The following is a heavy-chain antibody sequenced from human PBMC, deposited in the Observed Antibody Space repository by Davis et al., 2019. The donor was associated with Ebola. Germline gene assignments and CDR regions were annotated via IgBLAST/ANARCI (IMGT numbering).Heavy chain of an antibody. J-gene: IGHJ6*02. D-gene: IGHD2-2*01. CDR2: VGGSGGRT. CDR3: ARDPPPDCSSTSCFYYYYYYGMDV. V-gene: IGHV3-23*01. CDR1: GFPFNHYD. Sequence: GGSLRLSCAASGFPFNHYDLSWDRQAPGKGLEWVSSVGGSGGRTYYADSVKGRFTISRDNSKNTLYLQMNSLRAEDTAVYYCARDPPPDCSSTSCFYYYYYYGMDVWGQGTTVTVSS.